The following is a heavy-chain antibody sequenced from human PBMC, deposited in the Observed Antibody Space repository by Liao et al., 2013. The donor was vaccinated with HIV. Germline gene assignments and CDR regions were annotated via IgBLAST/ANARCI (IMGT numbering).Heavy chain of an antibody. CDR3: ARDSSLRAFDI. CDR2: MYTSGSA. Sequence: QVQLQESGPGLVKPSETLSLTCTVSGGSISTYYWSWIRQPAGKGLEWIGRMYTSGSANYNPSLESRVTMSVDTSKNQISLNLTSVTAADTAVYYCARDSSLRAFDIWGQGTMVTISS. J-gene: IGHJ3*02. V-gene: IGHV4-4*07. CDR1: GGSISTYY.